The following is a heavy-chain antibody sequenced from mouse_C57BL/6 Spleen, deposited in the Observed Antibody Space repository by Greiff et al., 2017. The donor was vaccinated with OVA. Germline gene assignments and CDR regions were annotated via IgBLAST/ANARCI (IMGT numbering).Heavy chain of an antibody. Sequence: VQLKQSGAELVKPGASVKISCKASGYAFSSYWMNWVKQRPGKGLEWIGQIYPGDGDTNYNGKFKGKATLTADKSSSTAYMQLSSLTSEDSAVYFCARIYDGRAMDYWGQGTSVTVSS. J-gene: IGHJ4*01. D-gene: IGHD2-3*01. V-gene: IGHV1-80*01. CDR1: GYAFSSYW. CDR3: ARIYDGRAMDY. CDR2: IYPGDGDT.